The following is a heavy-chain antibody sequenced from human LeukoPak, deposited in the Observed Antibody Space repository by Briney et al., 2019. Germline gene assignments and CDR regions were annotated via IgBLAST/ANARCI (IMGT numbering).Heavy chain of an antibody. V-gene: IGHV1-69*02. CDR3: ASGCDFWSGYSDNWFDP. Sequence: ASVKVSCKASGGTFSSYTLSWVRQAPGQGLEWMGRIIPILGIANYAQKFQGRVTITADKSTSTAYMELSSLRSEDTAVYYCASGCDFWSGYSDNWFDPWGQGTLVTVSS. D-gene: IGHD3-3*01. CDR1: GGTFSSYT. J-gene: IGHJ5*02. CDR2: IIPILGIA.